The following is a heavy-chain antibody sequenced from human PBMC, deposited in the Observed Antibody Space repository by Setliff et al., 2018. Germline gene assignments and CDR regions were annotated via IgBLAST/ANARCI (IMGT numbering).Heavy chain of an antibody. Sequence: ASVKVSCKASGYTFTGYYMHWVRQAPGQGLEWMGWINPDSGVTNYTHEFQGRVTMTRDTSINTAYLELSRLGSDDTAVYYCARTSAFDIWGQGTMVTVSS. CDR1: GYTFTGYY. CDR3: ARTSAFDI. J-gene: IGHJ3*02. CDR2: INPDSGVT. V-gene: IGHV1-2*07.